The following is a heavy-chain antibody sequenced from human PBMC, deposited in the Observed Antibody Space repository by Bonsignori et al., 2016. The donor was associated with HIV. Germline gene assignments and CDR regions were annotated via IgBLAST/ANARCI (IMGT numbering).Heavy chain of an antibody. J-gene: IGHJ6*03. Sequence: QVQLQESGPGLVKPSQTLSLTCAVSGDSINSGGYSWSWIRQPPGKGLEWIGYIYFSGTTYYNPSLKSRLSISVDTSRNQFSLSLTSVTAADTAVYFCARDSRYPDSNNNVDYYYLDVWGQGTTVIVSS. V-gene: IGHV4-30-4*07. CDR3: ARDSRYPDSNNNVDYYYLDV. CDR2: IYFSGTT. D-gene: IGHD3-22*01. CDR1: GDSINSGGYS.